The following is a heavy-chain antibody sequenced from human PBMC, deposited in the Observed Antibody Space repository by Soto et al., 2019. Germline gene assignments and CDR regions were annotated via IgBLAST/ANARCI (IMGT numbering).Heavy chain of an antibody. CDR1: GFTFSSYA. CDR2: ISGSSGNT. J-gene: IGHJ4*02. D-gene: IGHD1-26*01. Sequence: PGGSLRLSCAASGFTFSSYAMSWVRQAPGKGVEWVAAISGSSGNTYYADSVKGRFTISRDNAKNTLYLQMNSLRAEDTAVYYCARVFEATDYGPLGYWGQGTLVTVSS. CDR3: ARVFEATDYGPLGY. V-gene: IGHV3-23*01.